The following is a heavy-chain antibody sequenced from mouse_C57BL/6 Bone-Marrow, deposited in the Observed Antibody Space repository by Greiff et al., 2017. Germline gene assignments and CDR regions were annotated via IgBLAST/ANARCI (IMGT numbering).Heavy chain of an antibody. J-gene: IGHJ2*01. CDR2: ISDGGSYT. CDR3: ARDPTTVVAPYFDY. D-gene: IGHD1-1*01. Sequence: EVKLQESGGGLVKPGGSLKLSCAASGFTFSSYAMSWVRQTPEKRLEWVATISDGGSYTYYPDNVKGRFTISRDNAKNNLYLQMSHLKSEDTAMYYCARDPTTVVAPYFDYWGQGTTLTVSS. CDR1: GFTFSSYA. V-gene: IGHV5-4*01.